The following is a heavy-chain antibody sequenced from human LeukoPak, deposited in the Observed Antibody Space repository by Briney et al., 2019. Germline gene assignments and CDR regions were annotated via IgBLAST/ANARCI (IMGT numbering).Heavy chain of an antibody. D-gene: IGHD1-26*01. CDR2: INTDGSNT. CDR1: GFTFSRFW. CDR3: ARDQSIAGPTTADY. Sequence: GGSLRLSCSASGFTFSRFWMHWVRQAPGKGLVWVSCINTDGSNTIYADSVKGRFTISRDNAKNTLYLQMNSLRAEDTAVYYCARDQSIAGPTTADYWGQGTLVTVSS. J-gene: IGHJ4*02. V-gene: IGHV3-74*01.